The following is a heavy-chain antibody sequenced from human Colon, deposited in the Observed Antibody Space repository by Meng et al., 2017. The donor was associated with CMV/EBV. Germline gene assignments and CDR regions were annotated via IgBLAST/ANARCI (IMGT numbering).Heavy chain of an antibody. D-gene: IGHD6-19*01. Sequence: SGFTFSSYGMHWVRQAPGKGLEWVAVISYDGSNKYYADSVKGRFTISRDNSKNTLYLQMNSLRAEGTAVYYCAKGIHSSGWYGFDYWGQGTLVTVSS. CDR3: AKGIHSSGWYGFDY. CDR2: ISYDGSNK. V-gene: IGHV3-30*18. CDR1: GFTFSSYG. J-gene: IGHJ4*02.